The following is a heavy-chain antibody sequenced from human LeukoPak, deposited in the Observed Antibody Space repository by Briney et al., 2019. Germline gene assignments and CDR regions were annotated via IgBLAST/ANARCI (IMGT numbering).Heavy chain of an antibody. J-gene: IGHJ4*02. CDR3: ATAGFGELLPAY. D-gene: IGHD3-10*01. V-gene: IGHV1-2*02. CDR1: GYTFTVYY. Sequence: ASVKVSSKASGYTFTVYYMRWVRQAPGQGLGWMGWINPNSGGTNYAQKFQGRVTMTRDTSISTAYMELSRLRSDDTAVYYCATAGFGELLPAYWGQGTLVTVSS. CDR2: INPNSGGT.